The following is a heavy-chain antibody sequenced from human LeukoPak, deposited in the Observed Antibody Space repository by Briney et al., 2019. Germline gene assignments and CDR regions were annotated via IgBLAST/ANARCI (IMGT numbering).Heavy chain of an antibody. V-gene: IGHV3-30-3*01. CDR2: ISYDGSNK. Sequence: GGSLRLSCAASGFTFSSYAMHWVRQAPGKGLEWVAVISYDGSNKYYADSVKGRFTISRDNSKNTLYLQMNSLRAEDTAVYYCARGDYVWGSYRPIPYYFDYWGQGTLVTVSS. J-gene: IGHJ4*02. D-gene: IGHD3-16*02. CDR3: ARGDYVWGSYRPIPYYFDY. CDR1: GFTFSSYA.